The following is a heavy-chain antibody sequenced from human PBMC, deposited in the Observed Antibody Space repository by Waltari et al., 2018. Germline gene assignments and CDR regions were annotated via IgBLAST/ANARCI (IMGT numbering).Heavy chain of an antibody. CDR2: INHAANN. V-gene: IGHV4-34*01. CDR3: VRLEDCSGPGGNCYSGDPFAMDV. CDR1: GGSFTGYY. J-gene: IGHJ6*02. D-gene: IGHD2-15*01. Sequence: QVQLQQWGAGLLQPSETLSLTCAVYGGSFTGYYWGWVRQPPGKGLEWIGEINHAANNNYTPSLRSRVIMSVDTSKNQFSLKLTFVTAADTGVYYCVRLEDCSGPGGNCYSGDPFAMDVWGQGTTVTVSS.